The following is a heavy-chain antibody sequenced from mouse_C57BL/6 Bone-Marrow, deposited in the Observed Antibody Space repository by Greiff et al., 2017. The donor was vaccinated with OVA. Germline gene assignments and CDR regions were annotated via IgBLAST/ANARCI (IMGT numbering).Heavy chain of an antibody. Sequence: EVQLVESGGDLVKPGGSLKLSCAASGFTFSSYGMSWVRQTPDKRLEWVATLSSGGSYTYYPDSVKGRFTISRDNAKNTLYLQMSSLKSEDTAMYYCARPLYGNYDYWGQGTTLTVSS. V-gene: IGHV5-6*01. CDR1: GFTFSSYG. CDR3: ARPLYGNYDY. D-gene: IGHD2-1*01. J-gene: IGHJ2*01. CDR2: LSSGGSYT.